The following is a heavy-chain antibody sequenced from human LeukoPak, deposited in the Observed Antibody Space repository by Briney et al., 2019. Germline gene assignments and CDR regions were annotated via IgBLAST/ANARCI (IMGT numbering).Heavy chain of an antibody. V-gene: IGHV3-21*04. J-gene: IGHJ4*02. CDR1: GFTFSSYS. Sequence: GGSLRLSCAASGFTFSSYSMNWVRQAPGKGLEWVSSISSSSSYIYYADSVKGRFTISRDNAKNSLYLQMNSLRAEDTAVYYCANGGLPLVPFDYWGQGTLVTVSS. D-gene: IGHD3-16*01. CDR2: ISSSSSYI. CDR3: ANGGLPLVPFDY.